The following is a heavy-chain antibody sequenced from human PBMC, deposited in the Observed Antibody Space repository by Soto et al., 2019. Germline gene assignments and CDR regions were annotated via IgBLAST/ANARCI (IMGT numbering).Heavy chain of an antibody. V-gene: IGHV1-69*06. CDR2: IIPIFGTA. CDR3: ARXRNYYDSSGYSGGAFDI. J-gene: IGHJ3*02. D-gene: IGHD3-22*01. Sequence: SVKVSCKASGGTFSSCAISWVRQAPGQGLEWMGGIIPIFGTANYAQKFQGRVTITADKSTSTAYMELSSLRSEDTAVYYCARXRNYYDSSGYSGGAFDIWGQGTMVTVSS. CDR1: GGTFSSCA.